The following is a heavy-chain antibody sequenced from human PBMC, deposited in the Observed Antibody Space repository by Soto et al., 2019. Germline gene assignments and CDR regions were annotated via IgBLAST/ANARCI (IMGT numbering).Heavy chain of an antibody. V-gene: IGHV4-31*03. CDR3: AGGLRFLEWSGGYYYMDV. J-gene: IGHJ6*03. CDR1: GGSISSGGYY. D-gene: IGHD3-3*01. CDR2: IYYSGST. Sequence: PSETLSLTCTVSGGSISSGGYYWSWIRQHPGKGLEWIGYIYYSGSTYYNTSLKSRVTISVDTSKNQFSLKLSSVTAADTAVFFCAGGLRFLEWSGGYYYMDVWGKGTTVTVSS.